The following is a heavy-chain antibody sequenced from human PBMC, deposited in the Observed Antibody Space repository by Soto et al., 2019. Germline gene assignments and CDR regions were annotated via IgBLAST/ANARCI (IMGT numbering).Heavy chain of an antibody. CDR1: GGSISSGGYY. CDR2: IYYSGST. V-gene: IGHV4-31*03. D-gene: IGHD6-13*01. CDR3: ASRGGRAAAGPEYYYYGMDV. J-gene: IGHJ6*02. Sequence: QVQLQESGPGLVKPSQPLSLTCTVSGGSISSGGYYWSWIRQHPGKGLEWIGYIYYSGSTYYNPSLKSRVTISVDTSKNQFSLKLSSVTAADTAVYYCASRGGRAAAGPEYYYYGMDVWGQGTTVTVSS.